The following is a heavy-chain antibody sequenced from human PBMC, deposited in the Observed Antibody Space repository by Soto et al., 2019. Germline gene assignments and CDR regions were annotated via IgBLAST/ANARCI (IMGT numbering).Heavy chain of an antibody. Sequence: DSVKLSCTASGYTFTGYYMHWVRQAPGQGLEWMGWINPNSGGTNYAQKFQGWVTMTRDTSISTAYLELSRLRSDDTAVYYCARGAVVWSGPPRYYGMDVWGQGTTVTVSS. D-gene: IGHD3-3*01. V-gene: IGHV1-2*04. CDR1: GYTFTGYY. J-gene: IGHJ6*02. CDR3: ARGAVVWSGPPRYYGMDV. CDR2: INPNSGGT.